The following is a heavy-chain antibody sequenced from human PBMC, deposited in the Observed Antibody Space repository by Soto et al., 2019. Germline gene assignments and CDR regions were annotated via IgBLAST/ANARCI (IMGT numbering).Heavy chain of an antibody. CDR2: IYHSGSI. V-gene: IGHV4-30-2*01. J-gene: IGHJ4*02. CDR1: GGSISSGGYS. Sequence: PSETLSLTCAVSGGSISSGGYSWSWIRQPPGKGLEGIGYIYHSGSIYYNPSLKSRLTISVDRSKNQFSLKLRSVTAADTAVYYCAREQWGFDSWGQGTRVTVSS. CDR3: AREQWGFDS. D-gene: IGHD6-19*01.